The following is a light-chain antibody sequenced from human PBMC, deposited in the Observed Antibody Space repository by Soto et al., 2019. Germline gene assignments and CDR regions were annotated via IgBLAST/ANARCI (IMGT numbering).Light chain of an antibody. Sequence: QSVLTQPASVSGSPGQSITISCTGTSSDVGSFNLVSWYQHHPGKAPKLMIYEDSKRPSGVSNRFSGSRSGNTASLTSSGLQAEDEADYYCCSYAGGRTWVFGGGTKVTVL. CDR3: CSYAGGRTWV. CDR2: EDS. CDR1: SSDVGSFNL. V-gene: IGLV2-23*01. J-gene: IGLJ3*02.